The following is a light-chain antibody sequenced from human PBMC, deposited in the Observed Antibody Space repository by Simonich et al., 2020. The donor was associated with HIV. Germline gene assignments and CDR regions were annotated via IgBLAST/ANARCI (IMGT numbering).Light chain of an antibody. CDR3: SSYTSSSTWV. J-gene: IGLJ3*02. V-gene: IGLV2-14*02. CDR1: SSDVGSHNF. Sequence: QSALTQPASVSGSRGQSITISCTGSSSDVGSHNFVSWFQHHPGKSPKLMLLEGTKRPSGVSNRFSGSKSGNTASLTISGLQAEDDADYYCSSYTSSSTWVFGGGTKLTVL. CDR2: EGT.